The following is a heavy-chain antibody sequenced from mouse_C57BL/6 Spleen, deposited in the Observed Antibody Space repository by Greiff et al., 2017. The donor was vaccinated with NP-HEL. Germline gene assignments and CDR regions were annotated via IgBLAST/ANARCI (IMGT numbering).Heavy chain of an antibody. V-gene: IGHV2-2*01. Sequence: VKLVESGPGLVQPSQSLSITCTVSGFSLTSYGVHWVRQSPGKGLEWLGVIWSGGSTDYNAAFISRLSISKDNSKSQVFFKMNSLQADDTAIYYCAREGDYDGGYFDYWGQGTTLTVSS. CDR3: AREGDYDGGYFDY. CDR2: IWSGGST. J-gene: IGHJ2*01. CDR1: GFSLTSYG. D-gene: IGHD2-4*01.